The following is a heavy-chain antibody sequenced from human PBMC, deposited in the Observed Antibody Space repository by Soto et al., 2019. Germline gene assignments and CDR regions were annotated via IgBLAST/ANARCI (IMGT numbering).Heavy chain of an antibody. Sequence: PGGSLRLSCAASGFDFSDFYMSWIRQPPGKGLEWVSYISDTGSTIYYADSVRGRFTISRDNARNSLFLQMNSLRGEDTAVYHCARGRYTDYGFYYHGMDVWGQGTTVTVSS. D-gene: IGHD4-17*01. CDR3: ARGRYTDYGFYYHGMDV. CDR2: ISDTGSTI. V-gene: IGHV3-11*01. J-gene: IGHJ6*02. CDR1: GFDFSDFY.